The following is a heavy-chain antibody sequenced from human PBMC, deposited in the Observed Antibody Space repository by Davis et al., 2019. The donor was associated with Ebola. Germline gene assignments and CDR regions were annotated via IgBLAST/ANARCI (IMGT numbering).Heavy chain of an antibody. V-gene: IGHV5-51*01. CDR3: ARHALYSSSLRGISWFDP. CDR2: IYPGDSDT. D-gene: IGHD6-6*01. J-gene: IGHJ5*02. Sequence: GESLKISCKGSGYSFTSYWIGWVRQMPGKGLEWMGIIYPGDSDTRNSPSFQGQVTISADKSISTAYLQWSSLKASDTAMYYCARHALYSSSLRGISWFDPWGQGTLVTVSS. CDR1: GYSFTSYW.